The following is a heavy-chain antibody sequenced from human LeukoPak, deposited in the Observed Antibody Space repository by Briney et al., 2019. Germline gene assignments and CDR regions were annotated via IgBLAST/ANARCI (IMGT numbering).Heavy chain of an antibody. CDR3: AKDRGIAASGTYFY. D-gene: IGHD6-13*01. CDR1: GLTFSSYA. V-gene: IGHV3-23*01. CDR2: ISGSGDRT. J-gene: IGHJ4*02. Sequence: GGSLRLSCAASGLTFSSYAMSWVRQAPGKGLEWVSAISGSGDRTYYADSVKGRFTISRDNSKNTLSLQMNSLRAEDTAVYYCAKDRGIAASGTYFYWGQGTLVTVSS.